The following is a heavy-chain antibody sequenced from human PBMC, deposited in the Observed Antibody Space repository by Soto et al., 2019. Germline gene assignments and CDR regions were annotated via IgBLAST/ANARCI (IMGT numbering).Heavy chain of an antibody. CDR1: GGTFSSYT. V-gene: IGHV1-69*02. J-gene: IGHJ4*02. Sequence: QVQLVQSGAEVKKPGSSVKVSCKASGGTFSSYTISWVRQAPGQGLEWVGRIIPILGIANYAQKFQGRVTNNPGKSTSTGFMGVGRLRYEGTGVYYCATPDLWGQGTLVTVSS. CDR2: IIPILGIA. CDR3: ATPDL.